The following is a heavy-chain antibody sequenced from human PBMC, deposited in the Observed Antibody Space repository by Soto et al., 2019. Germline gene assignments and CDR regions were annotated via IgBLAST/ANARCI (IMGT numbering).Heavy chain of an antibody. CDR3: ARALYDTDSLTVGAEARYYAMDL. CDR1: QYNFTNYC. Sequence: ASVKVSCKASQYNFTNYCVHWVRQAPGQGLEWMGIINPRGGRTNYAQRFQGRVSMTRDTSTSTVYMELSSLRSEDTAVYYCARALYDTDSLTVGAEARYYAMDLWGLGTQVTVSS. J-gene: IGHJ6*02. V-gene: IGHV1-46*01. D-gene: IGHD3-16*01. CDR2: INPRGGRT.